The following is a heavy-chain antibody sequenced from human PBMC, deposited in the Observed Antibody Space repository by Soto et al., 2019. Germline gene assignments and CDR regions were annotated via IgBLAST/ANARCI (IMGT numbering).Heavy chain of an antibody. CDR1: GFTFSTYA. Sequence: EVQVLESGGGLVQPGGSLRLSCAASGFTFSTYAMSWVRQAPGKGLEWVSAISDNGGTTYYANSVMGRFTISRDNSKNPLLLQMDSLRAEDKAVYYCAKEPLAQGSGWQADYWGQGTLVTVSS. CDR2: ISDNGGTT. J-gene: IGHJ4*02. CDR3: AKEPLAQGSGWQADY. D-gene: IGHD6-19*01. V-gene: IGHV3-23*01.